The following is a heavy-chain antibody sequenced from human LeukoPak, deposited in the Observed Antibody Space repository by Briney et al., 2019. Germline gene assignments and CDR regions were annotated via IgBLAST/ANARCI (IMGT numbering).Heavy chain of an antibody. CDR3: ATADVLRFWESRGNYFDY. D-gene: IGHD3-3*01. J-gene: IGHJ4*02. Sequence: GASVKVSCKVSGYTLTELSMHWVRQAPGKGLEWMGGFDPEDGETIYAQKFQGRVTMTEDTSTDTAYMELSSLRSEDTAVYYCATADVLRFWESRGNYFDYWGQGTLVTVAS. V-gene: IGHV1-24*01. CDR2: FDPEDGET. CDR1: GYTLTELS.